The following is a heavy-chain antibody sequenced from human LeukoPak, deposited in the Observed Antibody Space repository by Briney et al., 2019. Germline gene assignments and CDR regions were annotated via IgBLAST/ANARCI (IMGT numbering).Heavy chain of an antibody. D-gene: IGHD3-3*01. J-gene: IGHJ6*03. V-gene: IGHV4-4*07. Sequence: SETLSLTCTVSGGSISSYYWSWIRQPAGKGLEWIGRIYTSGSTNYNPSLKSRVTMSVDTSKNQFSLKLSSVTAADTAVYYCARYREGEYDFWSGYQYYYYYMDVWGKGTTVTVSS. CDR1: GGSISSYY. CDR2: IYTSGST. CDR3: ARYREGEYDFWSGYQYYYYYMDV.